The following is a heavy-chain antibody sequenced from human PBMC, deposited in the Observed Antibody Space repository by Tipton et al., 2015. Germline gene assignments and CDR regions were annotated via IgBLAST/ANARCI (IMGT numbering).Heavy chain of an antibody. CDR1: GYSFSNYW. J-gene: IGHJ4*02. CDR2: INPDEYDT. D-gene: IGHD3-22*01. V-gene: IGHV5-51*01. Sequence: QMVQPGAELKKPGESLKISCKGSGYSFSNYWIGWVRQMPGKGLEWMGIINPDEYDTKYSPSFQGQVTISADKYINTAYLQWSSLKASDTAIYYCARRFSSGYFLIDYSCQGALVTVSS. CDR3: ARRFSSGYFLIDY.